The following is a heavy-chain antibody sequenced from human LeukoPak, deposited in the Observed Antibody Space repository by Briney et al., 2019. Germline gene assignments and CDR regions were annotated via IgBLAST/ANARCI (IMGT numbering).Heavy chain of an antibody. CDR3: ARSMTLYDSSGYYYD. D-gene: IGHD3-22*01. CDR2: IIPILGIA. Sequence: GASVKVSCKASGGTFSSYTISWVRQAPGQGLEWMGRIIPILGIANYAQKFQGRVTITADKSTSTAYMELSSLRSEDTAVYYCARSMTLYDSSGYYYDWGQGTLVTVSS. J-gene: IGHJ4*02. V-gene: IGHV1-69*02. CDR1: GGTFSSYT.